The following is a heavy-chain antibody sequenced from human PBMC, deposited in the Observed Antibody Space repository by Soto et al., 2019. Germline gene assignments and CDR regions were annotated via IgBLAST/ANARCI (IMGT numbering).Heavy chain of an antibody. V-gene: IGHV3-33*01. CDR2: IWYDGSNK. J-gene: IGHJ4*02. CDR1: GFTFSSYG. Sequence: GGSLRLSCAASGFTFSSYGMHWVRQAPGRGLEWVAVIWYDGSNKYYADSVKGRFTISRDNSKNTLYLQMNSLRAEDTAVYYCARDLNVESSGGSCYSSDYYFDYWGQGTLVTVSS. CDR3: ARDLNVESSGGSCYSSDYYFDY. D-gene: IGHD2-15*01.